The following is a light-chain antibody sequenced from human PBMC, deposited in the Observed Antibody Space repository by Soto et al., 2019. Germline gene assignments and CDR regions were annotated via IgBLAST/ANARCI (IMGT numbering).Light chain of an antibody. CDR1: QSISSY. CDR3: QQSYSTLT. V-gene: IGKV1-39*01. CDR2: AES. Sequence: DIQMTQSPSSLSASVGDRVTIPCRASQSISSYLNWYQQKPGKDPKLLIYAESSLQSGVPSRFSGSGSGTDFTLTISSLQPEDFATYYCQQSYSTLTFGGGTKVDIK. J-gene: IGKJ4*01.